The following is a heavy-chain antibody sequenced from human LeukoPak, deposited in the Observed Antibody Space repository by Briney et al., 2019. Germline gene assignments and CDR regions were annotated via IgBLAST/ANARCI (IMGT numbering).Heavy chain of an antibody. CDR1: GGSISSGGYS. V-gene: IGHV4-30-2*01. Sequence: PQTLSLTCAVSGGSISSGGYSWSWIRQPPGKGLEWIGYIYDSGSTYSNPSLNRRVTISVDRSKNQFSLKLTSVTAADTAVYYCARGAHTLVGSYFDYWGQGTLVTVSS. CDR3: ARGAHTLVGSYFDY. CDR2: IYDSGST. J-gene: IGHJ4*02. D-gene: IGHD3-10*01.